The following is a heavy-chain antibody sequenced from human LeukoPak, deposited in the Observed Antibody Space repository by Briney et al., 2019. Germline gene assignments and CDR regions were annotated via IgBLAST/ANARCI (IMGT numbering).Heavy chain of an antibody. Sequence: GASVKVSRKVSGYTLTGLSMHWVRQAPGKGLEWMGGFDPEDGETIYAQKFQGRVTMTEDTSTDTAYMELSSLRSEDTAVYYCATSSGSLSGYFDYWGQGTLVTVSS. V-gene: IGHV1-24*01. CDR2: FDPEDGET. CDR1: GYTLTGLS. J-gene: IGHJ4*02. D-gene: IGHD1-26*01. CDR3: ATSSGSLSGYFDY.